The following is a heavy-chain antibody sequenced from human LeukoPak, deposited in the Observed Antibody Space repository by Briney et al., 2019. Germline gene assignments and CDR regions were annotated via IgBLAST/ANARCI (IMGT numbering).Heavy chain of an antibody. V-gene: IGHV1-2*02. Sequence: ASVKVSCKTSGYTFTDYYMHWVRRAPGQGLEWMGWINPNSGATKYAQKFQGRVTMTRDTSISTAYMELSRLRSDDTAVYYCARDWAELGYCSGGSCPRWGQGTLVTVSS. CDR1: GYTFTDYY. CDR3: ARDWAELGYCSGGSCPR. J-gene: IGHJ4*02. CDR2: INPNSGAT. D-gene: IGHD2-15*01.